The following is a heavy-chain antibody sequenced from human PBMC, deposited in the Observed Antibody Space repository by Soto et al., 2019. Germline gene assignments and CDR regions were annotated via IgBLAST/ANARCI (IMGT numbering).Heavy chain of an antibody. V-gene: IGHV1-18*01. CDR1: GYTFTSYG. D-gene: IGHD1-26*01. CDR3: ARDPFRPNSGRPTPGGHWFDP. J-gene: IGHJ5*02. Sequence: ASVKVSCKASGYTFTSYGISWVRQAPGQGLEWMGWISAYNGNTNYAQKLQGRVTMTTETSTSTAYMELRSLGSDETAVYYSARDPFRPNSGRPTPGGHWFDPWGQGTLVTVSS. CDR2: ISAYNGNT.